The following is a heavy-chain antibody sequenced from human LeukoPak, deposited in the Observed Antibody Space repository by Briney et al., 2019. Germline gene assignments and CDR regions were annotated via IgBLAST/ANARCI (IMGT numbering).Heavy chain of an antibody. CDR2: IIPIFGTA. D-gene: IGHD3-3*01. CDR3: ARVAFWGGSIKGALDP. CDR1: GGTFSSYA. V-gene: IGHV1-69*05. Sequence: ASVKVSCKASGGTFSSYAISWVRQAPGQGLEWMGGIIPIFGTANYAQKFQGRVTITTDESTSTAYMELSSLRSEDTAVYYCARVAFWGGSIKGALDPWGQGTLVTVSS. J-gene: IGHJ5*02.